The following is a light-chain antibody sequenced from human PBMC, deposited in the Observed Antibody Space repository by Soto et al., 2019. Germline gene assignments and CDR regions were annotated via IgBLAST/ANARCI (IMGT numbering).Light chain of an antibody. CDR1: QSVTSSY. J-gene: IGKJ1*01. V-gene: IGKV3-20*01. Sequence: EIVLTQSPGTLSLSPGERVTLSCRASQSVTSSYLSWYQQKPGQPPRLLIYDASNRATGIPARFSGSGSGTDFTLTISSLQSEDFAVYYCQQYDNWPWTFGQGTKVDIK. CDR2: DAS. CDR3: QQYDNWPWT.